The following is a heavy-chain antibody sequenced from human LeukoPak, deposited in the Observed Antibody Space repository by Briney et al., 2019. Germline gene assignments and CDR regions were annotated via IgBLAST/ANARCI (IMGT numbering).Heavy chain of an antibody. D-gene: IGHD5-24*01. CDR1: GFTVSSNY. Sequence: PGGSLRLSCAASGFTVSSNYMSWVRQAPGKGLEWVSRVKGDGGFTNYADSVYGRFTISRDNAKNTLYLHMHSLRAEDTAVYYCVRDGDDFNFDYWGQGSLVTVSS. J-gene: IGHJ4*02. CDR3: VRDGDDFNFDY. V-gene: IGHV3-74*01. CDR2: VKGDGGFT.